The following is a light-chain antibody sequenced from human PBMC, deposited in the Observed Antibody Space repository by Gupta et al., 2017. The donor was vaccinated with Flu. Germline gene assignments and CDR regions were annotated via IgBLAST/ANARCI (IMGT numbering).Light chain of an antibody. V-gene: IGKV1-39*01. CDR3: QQSYSSLMYT. CDR1: QSISNY. Sequence: EILMTQSPSSLSASVGDRVTITCRASQSISNYLNWYQQKPGKAPKLLIYAASGLQSGVPSRFSGSGSGTDFTLTISSLQPEDFAAYYCQQSYSSLMYTFGQGTKLEIK. CDR2: AAS. J-gene: IGKJ2*01.